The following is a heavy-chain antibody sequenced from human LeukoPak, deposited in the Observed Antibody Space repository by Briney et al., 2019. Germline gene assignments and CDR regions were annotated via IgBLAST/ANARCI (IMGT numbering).Heavy chain of an antibody. CDR1: GFTFSSYW. D-gene: IGHD3-16*02. J-gene: IGHJ4*02. V-gene: IGHV3-7*03. CDR3: ARDRRYDYVWGSYRYTDGLDY. CDR2: IKQDGSEK. Sequence: GGSLRLSCAASGFTFSSYWMSWVRQAPGKGLEWVANIKQDGSEKYYVDSVKGRFTISRDNAKNSLYLQMNSLRAEDTAVYYCARDRRYDYVWGSYRYTDGLDYWGQGTLVTVSS.